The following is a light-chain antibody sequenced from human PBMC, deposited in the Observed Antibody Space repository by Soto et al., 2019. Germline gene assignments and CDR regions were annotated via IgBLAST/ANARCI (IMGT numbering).Light chain of an antibody. V-gene: IGLV1-44*01. CDR3: AAWDDSLNGFYV. CDR2: SNN. Sequence: QSALTQPPSASGTPGQRVTISCSGSSSNIGTNTVNWYQHLPGTAPKLLIYSNNQRPSGVPDRFSGSKSDTSASLAISGLQSEDEADYYCAAWDDSLNGFYVFGTGTKLTVL. J-gene: IGLJ1*01. CDR1: SSNIGTNT.